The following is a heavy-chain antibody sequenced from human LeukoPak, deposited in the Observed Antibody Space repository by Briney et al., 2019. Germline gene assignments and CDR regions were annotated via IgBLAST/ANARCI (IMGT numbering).Heavy chain of an antibody. J-gene: IGHJ4*02. Sequence: GASVKVSCKASGYTFTSYGINWVRQAPGQGLEWMGGIIPIFGTSNYAHKFQGRVTITADESTSTVYMELSSLRSDDTAIYYCAFEGYNYGYNWGQGTLVTVSS. D-gene: IGHD5-18*01. CDR2: IIPIFGTS. CDR1: GYTFTSYG. CDR3: AFEGYNYGYN. V-gene: IGHV1-69*13.